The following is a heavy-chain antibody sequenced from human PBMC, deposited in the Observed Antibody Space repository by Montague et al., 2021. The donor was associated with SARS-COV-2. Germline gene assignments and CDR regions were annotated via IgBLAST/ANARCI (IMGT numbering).Heavy chain of an antibody. CDR3: ARLGDGVVPSPILGVGPYYSYYYMDV. V-gene: IGHV4-34*01. CDR1: GGSFSGHY. D-gene: IGHD3-10*01. Sequence: SETLSLTCAVYGGSFSGHYWSWIRQPPGKGLEWIGEINHSGSPKYNPSLKSRVILLVDTSKNQFSLKLTSVAAADTAVYYCARLGDGVVPSPILGVGPYYSYYYMDVWGKGTTVTVSS. CDR2: INHSGSP. J-gene: IGHJ6*03.